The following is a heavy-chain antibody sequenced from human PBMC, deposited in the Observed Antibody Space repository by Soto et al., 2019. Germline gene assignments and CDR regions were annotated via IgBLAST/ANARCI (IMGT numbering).Heavy chain of an antibody. CDR1: GDSVSSNSAA. J-gene: IGHJ4*02. CDR3: ARSGPGGYIDY. D-gene: IGHD3-22*01. CDR2: TYYRSKWYN. V-gene: IGHV6-1*01. Sequence: SQTLSLTCAISGDSVSSNSAAWNLFRQSPSRGLEWLGRTYYRSKWYNHYAVSMKSRITVNPDTSKNQFSLQLRSVAPGDMAVYYCARSGPGGYIDYWGQGTLVTVSS.